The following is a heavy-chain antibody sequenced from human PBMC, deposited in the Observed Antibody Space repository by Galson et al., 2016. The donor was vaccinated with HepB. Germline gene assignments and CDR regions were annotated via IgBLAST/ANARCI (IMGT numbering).Heavy chain of an antibody. Sequence: SLRLSCAASGFTPGFTFSHEAMHWVRQAPGKGLEWLAVISYDGSKQYYADSVKGRFTISRDNSKSTLFLQMNGLRVDDTALYYCAREAADDFETSVYFACWGSGTLVTVSS. D-gene: IGHD2-2*01. CDR2: ISYDGSKQ. CDR1: GFTPGFTFSHEA. V-gene: IGHV3-30*04. CDR3: AREAADDFETSVYFAC. J-gene: IGHJ4*02.